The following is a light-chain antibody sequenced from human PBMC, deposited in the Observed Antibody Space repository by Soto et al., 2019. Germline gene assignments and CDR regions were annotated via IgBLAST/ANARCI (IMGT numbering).Light chain of an antibody. CDR2: GAS. Sequence: ETVMTQSPATLSVSPGETATLSCRASQNVYTNLAWYQQKPGQAPRLVLYGASTRATGVPARFSGSGSGTDFTLTISRLEPEDFAVYYCQQYATSPITFGQGTRLEIK. J-gene: IGKJ5*01. CDR1: QNVYTN. V-gene: IGKV3-15*01. CDR3: QQYATSPIT.